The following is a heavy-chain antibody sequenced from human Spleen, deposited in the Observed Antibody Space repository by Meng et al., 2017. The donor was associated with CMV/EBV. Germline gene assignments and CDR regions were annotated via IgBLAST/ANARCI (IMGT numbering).Heavy chain of an antibody. J-gene: IGHJ6*02. Sequence: ASVKVSCKASGYTFTSYDIKWVRQATGQGLEWMGWMNPNSGNTGYAQKFQGRVIMTRNTSITTAYMELSSLRSEDTAVYYCARLGGPFCTDGVCHTLGFYYYTMDVWGQGTTVTVSS. CDR3: ARLGGPFCTDGVCHTLGFYYYTMDV. CDR2: MNPNSGNT. CDR1: GYTFTSYD. V-gene: IGHV1-8*01. D-gene: IGHD2-8*01.